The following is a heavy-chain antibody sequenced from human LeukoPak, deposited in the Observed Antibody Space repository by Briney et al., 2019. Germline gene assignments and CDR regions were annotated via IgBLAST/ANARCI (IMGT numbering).Heavy chain of an antibody. J-gene: IGHJ3*02. CDR3: ARDLVPPTLGATSDAFDI. V-gene: IGHV4-39*07. D-gene: IGHD1-26*01. Sequence: PSETLSLTCTVSGGSISSSSYYWGWIRQPPGKGLEWIGSIYYSGSTYYKPSLKSRVTISVDTSKNQFSLKLSSVTAADTAVYYCARDLVPPTLGATSDAFDIWGQGTMVTVSS. CDR1: GGSISSSSYY. CDR2: IYYSGST.